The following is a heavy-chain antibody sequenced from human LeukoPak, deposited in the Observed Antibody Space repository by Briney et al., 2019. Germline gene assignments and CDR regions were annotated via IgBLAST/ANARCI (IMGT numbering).Heavy chain of an antibody. CDR2: INHSGSS. D-gene: IGHD6-13*01. CDR3: ARSGTYQHSSSYDY. Sequence: SETLSLTCAVYGESFKDYYWNWIRQPPGKGLERIGEINHSGSSNYNPSLKSRVAISVDTSKNQFSLKLSSVTAADTAVYYCARSGTYQHSSSYDYWGQGTLVTVSS. J-gene: IGHJ4*02. CDR1: GESFKDYY. V-gene: IGHV4-34*01.